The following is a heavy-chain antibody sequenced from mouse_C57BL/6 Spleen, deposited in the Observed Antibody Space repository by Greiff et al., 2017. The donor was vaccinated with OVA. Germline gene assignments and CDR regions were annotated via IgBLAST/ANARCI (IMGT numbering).Heavy chain of an antibody. D-gene: IGHD1-1*01. CDR2: IYPGSGST. J-gene: IGHJ3*01. CDR3: AREALPLRSSWFAY. CDR1: GYTFTSYW. Sequence: QVQLKQPGAELVKPGASVKMSCKASGYTFTSYWITWVKQRPGQGLEWIGDIYPGSGSTNYNEKFKSKATLTVDTSSSTAYMQLSSLTSEDSAVYYCAREALPLRSSWFAYWGQGTLVTVSA. V-gene: IGHV1-55*01.